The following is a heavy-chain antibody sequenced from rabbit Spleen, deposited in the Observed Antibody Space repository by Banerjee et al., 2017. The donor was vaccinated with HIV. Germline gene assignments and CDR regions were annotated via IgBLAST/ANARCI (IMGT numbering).Heavy chain of an antibody. Sequence: QSLEESGGDLVKPGASLTLTCTASGFSFSSNYWICWVRQAPGKGLEWIACTHTGTGTTAYASWVNGRFTISRSTSLNTVDLKLTNLTAADTATYFCARDGAGSSYFNLWGPGTLVTVS. J-gene: IGHJ4*01. CDR3: ARDGAGSSYFNL. V-gene: IGHV1S43*01. D-gene: IGHD8-1*01. CDR2: THTGTGTT. CDR1: GFSFSSNYW.